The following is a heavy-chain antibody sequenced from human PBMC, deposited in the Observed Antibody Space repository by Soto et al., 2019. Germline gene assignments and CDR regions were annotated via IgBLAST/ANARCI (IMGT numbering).Heavy chain of an antibody. D-gene: IGHD3-22*01. V-gene: IGHV4-4*02. Sequence: QVQLQESGPGLVKPSGTLSLTCAVSGGSITSSNWWSWVRQPPGKGLEWIGEIYHSGSTNYNPSLKSPVTKSVDKSKNQFSLKLSSVTAADTAVYYCAIGSTYYYDSSGYYPLDYWGQGTLVTVSS. CDR1: GGSITSSNW. CDR2: IYHSGST. CDR3: AIGSTYYYDSSGYYPLDY. J-gene: IGHJ4*02.